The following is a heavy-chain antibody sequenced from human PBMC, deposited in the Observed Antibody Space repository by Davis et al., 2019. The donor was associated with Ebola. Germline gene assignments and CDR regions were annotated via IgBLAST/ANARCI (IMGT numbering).Heavy chain of an antibody. CDR2: INAGNGNT. CDR3: ARDRELRSPGYYYYGMDV. J-gene: IGHJ6*02. V-gene: IGHV1-3*01. CDR1: GYTFTSYA. D-gene: IGHD3-3*01. Sequence: AASVKVSCKASGYTFTSYAMHWVRQAPGQRLEWMGWINAGNGNTKYSQKFQGRVTITRDTSASTAYMELSSLRSEDTAVYYCARDRELRSPGYYYYGMDVWGQGTTVTVSS.